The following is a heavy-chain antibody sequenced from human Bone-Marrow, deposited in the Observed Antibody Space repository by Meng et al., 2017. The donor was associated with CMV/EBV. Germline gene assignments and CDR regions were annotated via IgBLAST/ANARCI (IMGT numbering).Heavy chain of an antibody. Sequence: GESLKISCAASGFTFSDYYMSWIRQAPGKGLEWVSYISSSGSTIYYADSVKGRFTISRDNAKNSLYLQMNSLRAEDTAVYYCAKDYGYGSYYYYGMDVWGQGTTVTVSS. D-gene: IGHD5-18*01. V-gene: IGHV3-11*01. CDR3: AKDYGYGSYYYYGMDV. CDR2: ISSSGSTI. J-gene: IGHJ6*02. CDR1: GFTFSDYY.